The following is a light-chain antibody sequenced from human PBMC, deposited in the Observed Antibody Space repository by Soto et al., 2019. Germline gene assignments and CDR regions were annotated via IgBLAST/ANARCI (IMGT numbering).Light chain of an antibody. CDR2: DAS. CDR1: QSISSW. J-gene: IGKJ5*01. CDR3: QKYYDWPIN. Sequence: DIQMTQSPSTLSASVGYRVTITCRASQSISSWLAWYQQKPGKAPKLLIYDASSLESGVPSRFSGSGSGTEFTLTISSLQPDDFATYYCQKYYDWPINCGQGTRREIK. V-gene: IGKV1-5*01.